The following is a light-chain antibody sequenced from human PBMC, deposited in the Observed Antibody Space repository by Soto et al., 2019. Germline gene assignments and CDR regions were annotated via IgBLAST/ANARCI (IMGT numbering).Light chain of an antibody. V-gene: IGKV1-9*01. CDR3: QQLMFHPIT. CDR1: QGISSY. Sequence: TTSVSFLSATERDRVVITLGASQGISSYLALYQQKPRKAPEVLIFGASTLQSGVPSSFSGSGSGTEFTLTISSLQPEDFATYSCQQLMFHPITFGHGTRLAVK. J-gene: IGKJ5*01. CDR2: GAS.